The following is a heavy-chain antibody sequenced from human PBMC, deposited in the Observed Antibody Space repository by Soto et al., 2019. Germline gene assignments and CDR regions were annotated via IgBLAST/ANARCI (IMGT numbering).Heavy chain of an antibody. Sequence: SGPTLVNPPQTLTLTCTFSGFSLSTSGMCVSWIRQPPGKALEWLARIDWDDDEYYSTSLKTRLTISKVTSKNQVVLTLTNMDAVDTATYFCARTLYYDILTAPPGGVYYYDYWGKGTLVTVSS. CDR2: IDWDDDE. V-gene: IGHV2-70*11. CDR1: GFSLSTSGMC. D-gene: IGHD3-9*01. J-gene: IGHJ4*02. CDR3: ARTLYYDILTAPPGGVYYYDY.